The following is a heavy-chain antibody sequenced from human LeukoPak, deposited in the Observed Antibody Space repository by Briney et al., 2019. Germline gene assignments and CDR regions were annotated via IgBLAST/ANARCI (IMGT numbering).Heavy chain of an antibody. CDR2: IYHSGSN. Sequence: SETLSLTCAVYGGSFSGYYWSWIRQPPGKGLEWIGTIYHSGSNYYNPSLKSRVTISVDTSKNQFSLQLSSVTAADTAVYYCARARDSSTSTYSYYYYMDVWGKGTTVTVSS. D-gene: IGHD6-6*01. CDR3: ARARDSSTSTYSYYYYMDV. CDR1: GGSFSGYY. V-gene: IGHV4-34*01. J-gene: IGHJ6*03.